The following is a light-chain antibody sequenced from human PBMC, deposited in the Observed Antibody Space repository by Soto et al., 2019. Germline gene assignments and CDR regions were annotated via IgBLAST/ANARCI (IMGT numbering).Light chain of an antibody. CDR3: QQRSNWAYT. Sequence: EIVLTQSPATLSLSPGERATLSRRASQSVSSYLAWYQQKSGQAPRLLIYDASNRATGIPARFSGSGSGTDFTLTISSLEPEDFAVYYCQQRSNWAYTFGQGTKLEIK. J-gene: IGKJ2*01. V-gene: IGKV3-11*01. CDR1: QSVSSY. CDR2: DAS.